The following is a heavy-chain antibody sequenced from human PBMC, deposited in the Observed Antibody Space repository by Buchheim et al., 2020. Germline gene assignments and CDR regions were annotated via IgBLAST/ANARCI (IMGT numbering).Heavy chain of an antibody. D-gene: IGHD6-13*01. Sequence: EVQLLESGGGLVQPGGSLRLSCAASGFTFSSYAMSWVRQAPGKGLEWVSAISGSGGSKYYADSVKGRFTISRDNSKNTLYLQMNILRAEDTAVYYCAKDIWYSRYPGMGYYFDFWGQGTL. CDR1: GFTFSSYA. CDR3: AKDIWYSRYPGMGYYFDF. CDR2: ISGSGGSK. V-gene: IGHV3-23*01. J-gene: IGHJ4*02.